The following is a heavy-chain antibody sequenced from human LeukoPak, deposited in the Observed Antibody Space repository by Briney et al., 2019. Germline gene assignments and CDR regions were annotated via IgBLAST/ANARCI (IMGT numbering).Heavy chain of an antibody. J-gene: IGHJ4*02. CDR3: AREDGYCSGGNCYSYFDS. CDR1: GFTFTNYW. Sequence: GGSLRLSCAASGFTFTNYWMSWVRQAPGKGLEWVANIKQDESEKYYVDSVKGRFTITRDNTRNSLFLQMYSLRAEDTAVYFCAREDGYCSGGNCYSYFDSWGQGTLVTVSS. CDR2: IKQDESEK. D-gene: IGHD2-15*01. V-gene: IGHV3-7*01.